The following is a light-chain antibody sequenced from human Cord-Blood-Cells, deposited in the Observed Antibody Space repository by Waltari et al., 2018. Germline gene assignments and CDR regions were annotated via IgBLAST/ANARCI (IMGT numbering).Light chain of an antibody. CDR1: QSISSY. CDR2: AAS. J-gene: IGKJ1*01. Sequence: DIQMTQSPSSLSASVGDRVTITCRARQSISSYLNWYQQKPGKAPTLLIYAASSLQREVPSRFSGSGSRTDFTLTISSLQPEDFATYSCQQGYSTRTFGQGTKLEIK. CDR3: QQGYSTRT. V-gene: IGKV1-39*01.